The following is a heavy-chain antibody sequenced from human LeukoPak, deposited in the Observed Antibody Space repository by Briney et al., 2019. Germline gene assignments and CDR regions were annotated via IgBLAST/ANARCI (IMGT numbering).Heavy chain of an antibody. Sequence: GGSLRLSCAASGFTFDDYAMHWVRQAPGKGLEWVSGISWNSGSIGYADSVKGRFTISRDNAKNSLYLQMNSLRAEDTALYYCAKEGDTVTTGYFDYWGQGTLVTVSS. CDR1: GFTFDDYA. J-gene: IGHJ4*02. V-gene: IGHV3-9*01. D-gene: IGHD4-17*01. CDR3: AKEGDTVTTGYFDY. CDR2: ISWNSGSI.